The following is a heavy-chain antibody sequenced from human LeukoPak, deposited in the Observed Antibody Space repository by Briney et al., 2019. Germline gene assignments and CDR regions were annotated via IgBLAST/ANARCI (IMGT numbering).Heavy chain of an antibody. D-gene: IGHD2-2*01. V-gene: IGHV4-34*01. Sequence: SETLSLTRAVYGWSFNDYYWHWIRQPPGKGLEGIGEINAPGDPNYNPSLKSRVNISVDTSKTQFSLRLTSMIAADTALSYCARGQVPAARGYNWFDPWGQGTLVTVSS. CDR3: ARGQVPAARGYNWFDP. J-gene: IGHJ5*02. CDR1: GWSFNDYY. CDR2: INAPGDP.